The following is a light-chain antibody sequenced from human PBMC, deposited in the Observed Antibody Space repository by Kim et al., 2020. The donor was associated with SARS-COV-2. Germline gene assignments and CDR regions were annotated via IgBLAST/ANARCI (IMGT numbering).Light chain of an antibody. V-gene: IGLV1-44*01. CDR2: SNS. Sequence: GKRVTITCSESSPNIGSHTVNWYQQFPGTAPKLLVFSNSLRPAGVPDRFSGAKSGTSASLAISGLLSEDEAVYFCATWDDTLSSWVFGRGTQLTVL. J-gene: IGLJ3*02. CDR1: SPNIGSHT. CDR3: ATWDDTLSSWV.